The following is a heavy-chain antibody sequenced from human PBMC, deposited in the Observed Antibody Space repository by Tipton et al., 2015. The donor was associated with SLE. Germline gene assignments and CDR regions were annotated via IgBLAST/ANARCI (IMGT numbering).Heavy chain of an antibody. CDR3: VRAGDTDAFDI. V-gene: IGHV4-31*03. CDR1: GGSISSGGYY. CDR2: IYYSGST. D-gene: IGHD5-18*01. Sequence: TLSLTCTVSGGSISSGGYYWSWIRQHPGKGLEWIGYIYYSGSTYYNPSLKSRVTISVDRAKNHFSLKLSSVTAADTAVYYCVRAGDTDAFDIWGQGTMVTVSS. J-gene: IGHJ3*02.